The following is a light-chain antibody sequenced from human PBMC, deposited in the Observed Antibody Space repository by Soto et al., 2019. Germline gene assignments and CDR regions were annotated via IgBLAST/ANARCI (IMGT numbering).Light chain of an antibody. J-gene: IGKJ5*01. CDR1: QRVSGW. V-gene: IGKV1-12*01. CDR2: DAS. Sequence: ILMTQVPSTLPESVLATVTITCRARQRVSGWLAWYQQKPGEAPKLLIFDASALPRGVPSGFSGSGFGTVFTLTVGSQLPEDVAAYYFRHAISFPLTFGLGTRLEI. CDR3: RHAISFPLT.